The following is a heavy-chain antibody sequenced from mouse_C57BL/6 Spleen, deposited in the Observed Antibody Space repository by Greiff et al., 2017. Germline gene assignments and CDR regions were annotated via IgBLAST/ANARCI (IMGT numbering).Heavy chain of an antibody. CDR3: AKGSTVSGAMDY. CDR2: ISSGSSTI. CDR1: GFTFSDYG. D-gene: IGHD1-1*01. V-gene: IGHV5-17*01. Sequence: EVKLVESGGGLVKPGGSLKLSCAASGFTFSDYGMHWVRQAPEKGLEWVAYISSGSSTIYYADTVKGRVTISRDNAKNTLFLQMTSLRSEDTAMYYCAKGSTVSGAMDYWGQGTSVTVSS. J-gene: IGHJ4*01.